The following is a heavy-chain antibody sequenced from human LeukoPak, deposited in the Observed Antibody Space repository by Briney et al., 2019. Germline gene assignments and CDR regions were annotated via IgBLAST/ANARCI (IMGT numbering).Heavy chain of an antibody. CDR3: ARVKTMIIVVSLFDH. CDR1: GYTFTSYG. CDR2: ISAYNGNT. V-gene: IGHV1-18*01. J-gene: IGHJ4*02. D-gene: IGHD3-22*01. Sequence: GASVKVSCKASGYTFTSYGISWVRQAPGQGLEWMGWISAYNGNTNYAQNLQGRVTMTTDTSTSTAYMELSRLRSDDTAVYYCARVKTMIIVVSLFDHWGQGTLVTVSS.